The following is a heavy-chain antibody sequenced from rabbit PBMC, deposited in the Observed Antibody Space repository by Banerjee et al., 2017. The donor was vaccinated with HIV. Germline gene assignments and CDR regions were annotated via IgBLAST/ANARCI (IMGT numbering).Heavy chain of an antibody. CDR2: IWTGSSGNT. Sequence: QEQLEESGGDLVKPEGSLTLTCTPSGFDFSSSYYMCWVRQAPGKGLEWIACIWTGSSGNTYYANWAKGRFTISKTSSTTVTLQMTSLTAADTATYFCARAVTTLTRLDVWGQGTLVTVS. D-gene: IGHD4-1*01. CDR3: ARAVTTLTRLDV. CDR1: GFDFSSSYY. J-gene: IGHJ3*01. V-gene: IGHV1S45*01.